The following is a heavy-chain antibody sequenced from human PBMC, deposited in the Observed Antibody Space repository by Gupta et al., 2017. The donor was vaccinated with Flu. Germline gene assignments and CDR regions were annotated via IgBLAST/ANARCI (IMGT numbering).Heavy chain of an antibody. CDR2: IYYSGNT. V-gene: IGHV4-39*01. D-gene: IGHD1-26*01. CDR1: GGSISSISYY. CDR3: ARHGAADSGSYHRYFDL. Sequence: QLQLQESGPGLVKPSETLSLTCTVSGGSISSISYYWGWIRQPPGTGLEWIGSIYYSGNTYYNPSLKSRVTISVDTSKNQFSLKLSSVTAADTAVYYCARHGAADSGSYHRYFDLWGRGTLVTVSS. J-gene: IGHJ2*01.